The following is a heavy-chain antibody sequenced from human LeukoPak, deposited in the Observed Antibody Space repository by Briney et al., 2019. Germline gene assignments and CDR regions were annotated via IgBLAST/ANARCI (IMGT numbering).Heavy chain of an antibody. D-gene: IGHD2-15*01. V-gene: IGHV3-23*01. Sequence: GGSLRLSCAASGFTFSSYGMSWVRQAPGKGLEWVSAISDTGNTYYADSVKGRFTISRDSSKNTLFLQMNRLRPEDAAVYYCAKAPVTTCRGAFCYPFDYWGLGTLVTVSS. CDR1: GFTFSSYG. CDR2: ISDTGNT. J-gene: IGHJ4*02. CDR3: AKAPVTTCRGAFCYPFDY.